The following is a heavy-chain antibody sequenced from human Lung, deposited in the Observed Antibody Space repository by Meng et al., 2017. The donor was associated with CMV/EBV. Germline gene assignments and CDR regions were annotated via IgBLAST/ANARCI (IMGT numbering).Heavy chain of an antibody. CDR3: AKNYYDFWSGYFPPTNAMDA. D-gene: IGHD3-3*01. CDR1: GFSXSSYA. CDR2: ISGVDGST. V-gene: IGHV3-23*01. Sequence: SXAASGFSXSSYAMTWVRQAPGTGLEWVSSISGVDGSTYYTDSGKGRFTISRDNSKNTLYLQINSLRAEDTAVYYCAKNYYDFWSGYFPPTNAMDAWXQGTTVTVSS. J-gene: IGHJ6*02.